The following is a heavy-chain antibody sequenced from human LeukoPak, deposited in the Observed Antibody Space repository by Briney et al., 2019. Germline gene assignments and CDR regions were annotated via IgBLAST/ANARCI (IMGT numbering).Heavy chain of an antibody. CDR2: IIPILGIA. CDR1: GGTFSSYA. D-gene: IGHD3-10*01. CDR3: ARDRYYYGSGRPNWFDP. V-gene: IGHV1-69*04. J-gene: IGHJ5*02. Sequence: SVKVSCKASGGTFSSYAISWVRQAPGQGLEWMGRIIPILGIANYAQKFQGRVTITADKSTSAAYMELSSLRSEDTAVYYCARDRYYYGSGRPNWFDPWGQGTLVTVSS.